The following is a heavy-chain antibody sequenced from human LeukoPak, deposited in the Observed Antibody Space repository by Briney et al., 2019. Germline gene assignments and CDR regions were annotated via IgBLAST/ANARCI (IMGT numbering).Heavy chain of an antibody. CDR3: ARDSADYYDSSGYFEYAFDI. J-gene: IGHJ3*02. CDR1: GGSISSYY. CDR2: IYTSGST. Sequence: NPSETLSLTCTVSGGSISSYYWSWIRQPAGKGLEWIGRIYTSGSTNYNPSLKSRVTMSVDTSKNQSSLKLSSVTAADTAVYYCARDSADYYDSSGYFEYAFDIWGQGTMVTVSS. V-gene: IGHV4-4*07. D-gene: IGHD3-22*01.